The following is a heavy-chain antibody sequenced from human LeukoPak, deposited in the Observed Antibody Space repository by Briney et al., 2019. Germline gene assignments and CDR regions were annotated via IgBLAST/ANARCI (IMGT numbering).Heavy chain of an antibody. D-gene: IGHD4-23*01. V-gene: IGHV4-61*02. Sequence: SETLSLTCIVSGGSISSGSYYWSWIRQPAGKGLEWIGRIYTSGNTYYNPSLRSRVTVSLETSKNHFSLKLTSVTATDTAVYYCARGGNGGHTNWFDPWGQGTLVTVSS. J-gene: IGHJ5*02. CDR3: ARGGNGGHTNWFDP. CDR1: GGSISSGSYY. CDR2: IYTSGNT.